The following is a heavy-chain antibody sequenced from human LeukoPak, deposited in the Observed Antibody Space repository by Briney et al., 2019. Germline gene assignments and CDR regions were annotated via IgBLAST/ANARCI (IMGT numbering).Heavy chain of an antibody. Sequence: SETLSLTCSVSNYSIGSGYYWSWIRQPPRKGLEWIGSIYHTGNIYYNPSLKSRATISVGRSKSHVSLRLSSVTAADTAVYYCAIHERDIVIMLYAGMFDSWGQGTLLTVSS. CDR3: AIHERDIVIMLYAGMFDS. CDR2: IYHTGNI. CDR1: NYSIGSGYY. V-gene: IGHV4-38-2*01. D-gene: IGHD2-8*01. J-gene: IGHJ4*02.